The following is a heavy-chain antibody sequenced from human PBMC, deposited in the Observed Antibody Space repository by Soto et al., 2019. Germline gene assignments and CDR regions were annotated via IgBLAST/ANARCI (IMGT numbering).Heavy chain of an antibody. CDR3: ARDRVESGYPEYFQH. D-gene: IGHD3-22*01. Sequence: EVQLVESGGGLIQPGGSLRLSCAASGFTVSSNYMSWVRQAPGKGLEWVSVIYSGGSTYYADSVKGRFTISRDNSKNTLYLHMNSLRAEDTAVYYSARDRVESGYPEYFQHWGQGILVTVSS. CDR1: GFTVSSNY. J-gene: IGHJ1*01. V-gene: IGHV3-53*01. CDR2: IYSGGST.